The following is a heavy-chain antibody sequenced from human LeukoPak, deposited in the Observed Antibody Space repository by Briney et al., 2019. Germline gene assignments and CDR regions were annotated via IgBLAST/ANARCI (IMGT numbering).Heavy chain of an antibody. D-gene: IGHD3-10*01. CDR2: IRYDGSNK. CDR1: GFTFSSYG. Sequence: GSLRLSCAASGFTFSSYGMHWVRQAPGKGLEWVAFIRYDGSNKYYADSVKGRFTISRDNSKNTLYLQMNSLRAEDTAVYYCAKVGDQGLLWFGELMGDFDYWGQGTLVTVSS. CDR3: AKVGDQGLLWFGELMGDFDY. J-gene: IGHJ4*02. V-gene: IGHV3-30*02.